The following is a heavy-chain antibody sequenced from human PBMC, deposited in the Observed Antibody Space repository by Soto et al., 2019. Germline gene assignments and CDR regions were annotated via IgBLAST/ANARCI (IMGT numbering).Heavy chain of an antibody. CDR1: GFTFSNAW. CDR2: IKSKTDGGTT. J-gene: IGHJ3*02. Sequence: GGSLRLSCAASGFTFSNAWMDWVRQAPGKGLEWVGRIKSKTDGGTTDYAAPVKGRFTISRDDSKNTLYLQMNSLKTEDTAVYYCTTYEYHYYDSSGYLGDAFAIWGQGTMVTVSS. CDR3: TTYEYHYYDSSGYLGDAFAI. D-gene: IGHD3-22*01. V-gene: IGHV3-15*07.